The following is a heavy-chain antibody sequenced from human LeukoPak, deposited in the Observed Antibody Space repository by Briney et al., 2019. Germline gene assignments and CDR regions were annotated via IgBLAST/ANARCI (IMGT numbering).Heavy chain of an antibody. D-gene: IGHD5-12*01. CDR3: ARPQYSGYDLDAFDI. Sequence: PSETLSLTCTVSGGSISSYYWSWIRQPPGKGLEWIGYIYYSGSTNYNPSLKSRVTISVDTSKNQFSLKLSSVTAADTAVYYCARPQYSGYDLDAFDIWGQGTMVTVSS. CDR1: GGSISSYY. CDR2: IYYSGST. J-gene: IGHJ3*02. V-gene: IGHV4-59*08.